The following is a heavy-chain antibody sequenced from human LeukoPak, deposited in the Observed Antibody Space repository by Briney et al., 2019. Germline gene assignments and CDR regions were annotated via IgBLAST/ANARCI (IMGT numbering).Heavy chain of an antibody. V-gene: IGHV1-46*01. D-gene: IGHD4-17*01. CDR2: LNPSGGSS. J-gene: IGHJ4*02. CDR1: GYTVTSYY. CDR3: ARDRNGDYEGFDY. Sequence: AASVKVSCKASGYTVTSYYMHWVRQAPGQGLEWMAILNPSGGSSSYAQKFQGRATLTRATSASTAYMELSSLRSEDTAVYYCARDRNGDYEGFDYWGQGTLVTVSS.